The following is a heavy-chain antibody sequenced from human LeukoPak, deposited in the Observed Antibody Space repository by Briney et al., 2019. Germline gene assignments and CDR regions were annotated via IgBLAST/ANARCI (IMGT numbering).Heavy chain of an antibody. Sequence: PSETLSLTCTVSGGSISSYYWSWIRQPAGKGLVWIGRIYTSGSTNYNPSLKSRVTMSVDTSKNQFSLKLSSVTAADTAVYYCARDNYSGAFDIWGQGTMVTVSS. CDR2: IYTSGST. V-gene: IGHV4-4*07. J-gene: IGHJ3*02. CDR1: GGSISSYY. D-gene: IGHD1-26*01. CDR3: ARDNYSGAFDI.